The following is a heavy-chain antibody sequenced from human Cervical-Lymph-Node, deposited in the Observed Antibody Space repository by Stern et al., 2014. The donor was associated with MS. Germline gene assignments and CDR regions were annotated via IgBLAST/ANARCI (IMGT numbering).Heavy chain of an antibody. CDR3: ARDNDDNGMDV. CDR1: GTIFSNFG. D-gene: IGHD1-1*01. V-gene: IGHV1-69*06. CDR2: IIPIFGTS. Sequence: QMQLVQSGAEVKKPGSSVKVSCKASGTIFSNFGFSWVRQAPGQGLDWMGGIIPIFGTSHYAQKFQGRATITADISTNTTNLELTSLRFEDTAVYYCARDNDDNGMDVWGQGTTVSVSS. J-gene: IGHJ6*02.